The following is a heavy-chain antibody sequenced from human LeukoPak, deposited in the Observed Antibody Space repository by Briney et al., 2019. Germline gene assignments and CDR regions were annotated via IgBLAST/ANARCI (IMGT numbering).Heavy chain of an antibody. J-gene: IGHJ6*02. V-gene: IGHV4-34*01. Sequence: PSETLSLTCAVYGGSFSGYYWSWIRQPPGKGLEWIGEINHSGSTNYNPSLKSRVTISVDTSKNQFSLKLSSVTAADTAVYYCARGRRSYCSGGSCPRGGYYYYGMDVWSQGTTVTVSS. CDR3: ARGRRSYCSGGSCPRGGYYYYGMDV. D-gene: IGHD2-15*01. CDR1: GGSFSGYY. CDR2: INHSGST.